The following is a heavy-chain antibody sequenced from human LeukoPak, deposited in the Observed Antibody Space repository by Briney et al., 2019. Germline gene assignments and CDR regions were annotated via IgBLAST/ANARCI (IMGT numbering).Heavy chain of an antibody. V-gene: IGHV3-49*03. D-gene: IGHD3-9*01. CDR2: IRSKAYGGTT. J-gene: IGHJ4*02. Sequence: GGSLRLSCPASGFTFGDYAMSWFRQAPGKGLEWVGFIRSKAYGGTTEYAASVKGRFTISRDDSKSIAYLQMNSLKTEDTAVYYCTRDRGLRYFDWLLFDYWGQGTLVTVSS. CDR3: TRDRGLRYFDWLLFDY. CDR1: GFTFGDYA.